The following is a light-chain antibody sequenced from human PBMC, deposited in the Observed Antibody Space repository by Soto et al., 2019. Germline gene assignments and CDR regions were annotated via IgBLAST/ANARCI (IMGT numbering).Light chain of an antibody. Sequence: EIVMTQSPATLSVSPGERATLSCRASQSVSSNLAWYQQKPGQAPRLLIYDATTRATGIPARFSGSGSGTEFTLTLSSLQSEDFASYYCQQYHNWPFEFTFGQGTKLEIK. V-gene: IGKV3-15*01. J-gene: IGKJ2*01. CDR3: QQYHNWPFEFT. CDR2: DAT. CDR1: QSVSSN.